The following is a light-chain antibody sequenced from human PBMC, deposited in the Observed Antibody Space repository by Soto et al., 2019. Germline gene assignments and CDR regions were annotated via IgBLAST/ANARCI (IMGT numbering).Light chain of an antibody. V-gene: IGKV3-15*01. Sequence: EIVMTQTPATLSVSPGERATLSCRASQSVGSSLAWYQQIPGQAPRLLIYGASTRATGIPARFSGSGSGTEFTLTISSLQSEDFAIYFCQQYHNWPPDRTFGQGTKVEIK. CDR3: QQYHNWPPDRT. CDR1: QSVGSS. CDR2: GAS. J-gene: IGKJ1*01.